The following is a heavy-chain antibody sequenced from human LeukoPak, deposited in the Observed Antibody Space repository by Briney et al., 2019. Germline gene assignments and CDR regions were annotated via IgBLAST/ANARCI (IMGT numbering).Heavy chain of an antibody. CDR3: ATDPPNYCSGRSCAYYYGMDV. Sequence: ASVKVSCKVSGYTLTELSMHWVRQAPGKGLEWMGGFDPEDGETIYAQKFQGRVTMTEDTSTDTAYMELSSLRSEDTAVYYCATDPPNYCSGRSCAYYYGMDVWGQGTTVTVSS. D-gene: IGHD2-15*01. V-gene: IGHV1-24*01. CDR1: GYTLTELS. J-gene: IGHJ6*02. CDR2: FDPEDGET.